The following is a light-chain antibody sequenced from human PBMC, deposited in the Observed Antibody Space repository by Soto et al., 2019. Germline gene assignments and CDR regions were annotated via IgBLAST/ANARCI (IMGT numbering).Light chain of an antibody. V-gene: IGKV1-33*01. Sequence: DIQMTQSPSSLSASVGDRVTITCQASQDISNYLTWYQQKPGKAPNVLIYDASDLETGVPSRFSGGGSGTDFTFIISRLQPEDIATYYCQQYDNLPLTFGGGTKVEIK. J-gene: IGKJ4*01. CDR2: DAS. CDR3: QQYDNLPLT. CDR1: QDISNY.